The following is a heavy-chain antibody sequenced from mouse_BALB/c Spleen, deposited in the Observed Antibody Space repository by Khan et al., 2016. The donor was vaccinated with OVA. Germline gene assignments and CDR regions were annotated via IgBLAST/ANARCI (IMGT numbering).Heavy chain of an antibody. D-gene: IGHD1-1*01. CDR1: GYTFINYW. CDR3: ARRGLRWDFDY. V-gene: IGHV1-7*01. Sequence: VQLQQSGAELAKPGASVKMSCKASGYTFINYWILWVKQRPGQGLEWIGYINPSTGYTEYNQNFKDKATLTADKSSSTASMPLSSLTSEDSAVYYCARRGLRWDFDYWGQGTTLTVSS. CDR2: INPSTGYT. J-gene: IGHJ2*01.